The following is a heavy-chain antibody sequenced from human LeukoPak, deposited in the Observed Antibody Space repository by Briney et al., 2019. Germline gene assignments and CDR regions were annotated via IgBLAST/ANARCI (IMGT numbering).Heavy chain of an antibody. J-gene: IGHJ5*02. D-gene: IGHD6-13*01. CDR3: ARGQQLAQFDP. CDR2: IYYSGST. Sequence: SETLSLTCTVSGGSISSGGYYWSWIRQHPGKGLEWIGYIYYSGSTYYNPSLKSRVTISVDTSKNQFSLKLSSVTAADTAVYYCARGQQLAQFDPWGQGTLVTVSS. V-gene: IGHV4-31*03. CDR1: GGSISSGGYY.